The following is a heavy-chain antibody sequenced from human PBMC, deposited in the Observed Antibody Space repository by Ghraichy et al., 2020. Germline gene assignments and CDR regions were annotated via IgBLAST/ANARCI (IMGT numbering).Heavy chain of an antibody. CDR3: ARRMGTSGWYGY. CDR2: ISSSSHYI. Sequence: GESLNISCAASGFSFSTFYMNWVRQAPGKGPEWVSSISSSSHYIYYADSVKGRFTNSRDNAKNSLYLQMNSLRVEDTAVYYCARRMGTSGWYGYWGQGTLVTVSS. CDR1: GFSFSTFY. V-gene: IGHV3-21*01. D-gene: IGHD6-19*01. J-gene: IGHJ1*01.